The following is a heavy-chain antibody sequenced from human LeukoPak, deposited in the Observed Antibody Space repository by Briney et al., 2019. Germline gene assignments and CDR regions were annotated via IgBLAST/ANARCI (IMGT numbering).Heavy chain of an antibody. CDR1: GFTFSVCG. CDR3: ARNTRFLPSYIPEVMDV. CDR2: INAGSHST. Sequence: GRSLRLSCAASGFTFSVCGMHWVRQAPGKGLEWISYINAGSHSTYYADSVKGRFTVSRDNAKNSLYLRMNSLRVEDTAIYYCARNTRFLPSYIPEVMDVWGPGTTVIVS. J-gene: IGHJ6*02. D-gene: IGHD2/OR15-2a*01. V-gene: IGHV3-48*01.